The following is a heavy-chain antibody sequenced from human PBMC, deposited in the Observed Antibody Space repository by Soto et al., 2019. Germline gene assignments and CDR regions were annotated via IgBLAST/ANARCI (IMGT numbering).Heavy chain of an antibody. CDR3: TRDGGYYKFDP. Sequence: PGGSLRLSCAASGFTFSDHWMTWVRQAPGKGLEWVAHIKPDGSAKKYVDSVKGRFAISRDNAKNSLFLQMNSLRVEDTAVYYCTRDGGYYKFDPWGQGTLVTVSS. V-gene: IGHV3-7*01. J-gene: IGHJ5*02. CDR2: IKPDGSAK. CDR1: GFTFSDHW. D-gene: IGHD1-26*01.